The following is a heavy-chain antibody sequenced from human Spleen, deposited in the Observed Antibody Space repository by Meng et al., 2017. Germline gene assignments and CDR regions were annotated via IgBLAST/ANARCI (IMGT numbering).Heavy chain of an antibody. D-gene: IGHD5-18*01. CDR3: ARDLSYGYYYFDY. CDR2: ICGDST. V-gene: IGHV3-38-3*01. Sequence: GESLKISCSASGFTFSNYGMNWVRQAPGKGLEWVSSICGDSTYYADSGKGRVTVSRDNSKNTLYLQMNSLRAEDTAVYYCARDLSYGYYYFDYWGQGTLVTVSS. J-gene: IGHJ4*02. CDR1: GFTFSNYG.